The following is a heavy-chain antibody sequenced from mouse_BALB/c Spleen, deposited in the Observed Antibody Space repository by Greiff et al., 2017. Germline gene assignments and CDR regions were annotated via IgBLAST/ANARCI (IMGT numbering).Heavy chain of an antibody. CDR1: GFTFSNYW. CDR2: IRLKSNNYAT. CDR3: TRGSGYGYAMDY. D-gene: IGHD3-1*01. V-gene: IGHV6-6*02. Sequence: EVMLVESGGGLVQPGGSMKLSCVASGFTFSNYWMNWVRQSPEKGLEWVAEIRLKSNNYATHYAGSVKGRFTISRDDSKSSVYLQMNNLRAEDTGIYYCTRGSGYGYAMDYWGQGTSVTVSS. J-gene: IGHJ4*01.